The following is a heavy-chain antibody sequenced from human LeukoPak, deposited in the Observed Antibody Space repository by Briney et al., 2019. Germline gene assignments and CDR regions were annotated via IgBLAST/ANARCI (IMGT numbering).Heavy chain of an antibody. V-gene: IGHV4-4*02. CDR3: ARENGRSSWEKYNWFDP. J-gene: IGHJ5*02. CDR1: GXSMSSNNW. Sequence: SETLSLTCGVSGXSMSSNNWWSWVRQPPGKGLEWIGEIYHSGSTNYNPSLKSRVTISVDKSKNQFSLNLSSVTAADTAVYYCARENGRSSWEKYNWFDPWGQGTLVTVSS. CDR2: IYHSGST. D-gene: IGHD6-13*01.